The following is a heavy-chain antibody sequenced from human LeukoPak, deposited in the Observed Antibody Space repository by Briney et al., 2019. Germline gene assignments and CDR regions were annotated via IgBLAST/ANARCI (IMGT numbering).Heavy chain of an antibody. J-gene: IGHJ4*02. V-gene: IGHV4-39*01. CDR1: GGSISSRPYY. CDR2: FSYSGST. CDR3: ARLVGSSWYHEVLLGRDY. D-gene: IGHD6-13*01. Sequence: SETLSLTCTVSGGSISSRPYYWGWIRQPPGKGLEWLGSFSYSGSTYYKPSLKSRVTISVDTSKNQFSLKLSSMTAADTAVYSCARLVGSSWYHEVLLGRDYWGQGTLVTVSS.